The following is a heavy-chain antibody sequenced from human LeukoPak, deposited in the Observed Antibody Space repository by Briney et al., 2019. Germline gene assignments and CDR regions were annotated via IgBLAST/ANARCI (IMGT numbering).Heavy chain of an antibody. D-gene: IGHD5-18*01. J-gene: IGHJ4*02. Sequence: SETLSLTCAVYGGSFSGYYWSWIRQPPGKGLEWIGEINHSGSTNYNPSLKSRVTISVDTSKNQFSLKLSSVTAADTAVYYCAGGKSGFSAMALDYWGQGTLVTVSS. V-gene: IGHV4-34*01. CDR3: AGGKSGFSAMALDY. CDR1: GGSFSGYY. CDR2: INHSGST.